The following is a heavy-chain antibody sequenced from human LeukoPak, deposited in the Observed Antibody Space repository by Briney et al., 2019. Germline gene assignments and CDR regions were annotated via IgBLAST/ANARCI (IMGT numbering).Heavy chain of an antibody. D-gene: IGHD6-13*01. CDR1: GGSISSYY. V-gene: IGHV4-4*09. CDR3: ARSPKGGQLVS. Sequence: SETLSLTCTVSGGSISSYYWSWIRQPPGKGLEWIGYIYTSGSTNYNPSLKSRVTISVDTSKNQFSLKLSSVTAADTAVYYCARSPKGGQLVSWGQGTLVTVS. CDR2: IYTSGST. J-gene: IGHJ5*01.